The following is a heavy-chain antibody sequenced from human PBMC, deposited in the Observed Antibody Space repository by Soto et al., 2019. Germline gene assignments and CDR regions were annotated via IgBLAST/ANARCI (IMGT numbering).Heavy chain of an antibody. CDR3: ATSYGSGYRAFDY. CDR2: VNPILSMS. D-gene: IGHD3-10*01. CDR1: GDTFSFYS. Sequence: QVQLVQSGAEVKRPGSSVKVSCKASGDTFSFYSINWVRQAPGLGLEWMGRVNPILSMSNYAQRFQGRVTMTADKSTSTAYMERSGLRSEDTAMYYCATSYGSGYRAFDYGGQGALVTVSS. V-gene: IGHV1-69*04. J-gene: IGHJ4*02.